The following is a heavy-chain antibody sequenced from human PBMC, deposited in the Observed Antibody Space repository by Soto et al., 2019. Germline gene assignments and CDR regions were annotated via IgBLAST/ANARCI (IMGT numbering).Heavy chain of an antibody. V-gene: IGHV3-30*18. J-gene: IGHJ4*02. D-gene: IGHD1-26*01. CDR2: ISYDGSNT. CDR3: AKEGGLSGSYYISSSYYFDY. Sequence: QVQLVESGGGVVQPGRSLRLSCVASGFTFSSYGMHWVRQAPGKGLEWVAIISYDGSNTYYADSVKGRFTISRDNSKNTLYLHMNDLRAEGTSVYCGAKEGGLSGSYYISSSYYFDYWGQGTLVTVSS. CDR1: GFTFSSYG.